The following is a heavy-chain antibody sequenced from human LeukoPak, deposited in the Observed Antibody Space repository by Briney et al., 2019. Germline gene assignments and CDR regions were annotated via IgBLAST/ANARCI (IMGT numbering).Heavy chain of an antibody. J-gene: IGHJ1*01. CDR2: FSTSGTTI. CDR3: ARGKYCTDGVCYTTRYFQN. Sequence: PGGSLRLSCAASGFTFSTYEMNWVRQAPGKGLEWISYFSTSGTTIYYADSVKGRFTISRDNAKNSLYLQMNSLRADDTAVYYCARGKYCTDGVCYTTRYFQNWGQGTLVTVSS. V-gene: IGHV3-48*03. D-gene: IGHD2-8*01. CDR1: GFTFSTYE.